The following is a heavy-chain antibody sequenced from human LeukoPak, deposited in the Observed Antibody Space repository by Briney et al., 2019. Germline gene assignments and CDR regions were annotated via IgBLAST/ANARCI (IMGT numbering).Heavy chain of an antibody. J-gene: IGHJ5*02. CDR3: ARGGNCSGGSCYSDRGWFDP. Sequence: KPAETLSLTCIVSGGSISNYYWSWIRQPPGKGLEYIGYIYYSGSTSYNPSLKSRVTISVDMSKNQSSLKLSSVPAADTAVYYCARGGNCSGGSCYSDRGWFDPWGQGTLVSVSS. D-gene: IGHD2-15*01. V-gene: IGHV4-59*01. CDR2: IYYSGST. CDR1: GGSISNYY.